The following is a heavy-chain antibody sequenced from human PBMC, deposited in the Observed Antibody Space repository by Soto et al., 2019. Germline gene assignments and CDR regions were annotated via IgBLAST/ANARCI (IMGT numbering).Heavy chain of an antibody. CDR3: ARFPQTAIVGAAYFDY. D-gene: IGHD1-26*01. CDR1: GGTFSSYI. V-gene: IGHV1-69*02. J-gene: IGHJ4*02. CDR2: IIPILGIA. Sequence: GASVKVSCKASGGTFSSYIISWGRQAPGQGLEWMGRIIPILGIANYAQKFQGRVTITADKSTSTAYMELSSLRSEDTAVYYCARFPQTAIVGAAYFDYWGQGTLVTVSS.